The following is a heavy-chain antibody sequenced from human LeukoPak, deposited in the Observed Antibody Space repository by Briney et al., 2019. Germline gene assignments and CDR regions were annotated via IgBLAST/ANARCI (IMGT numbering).Heavy chain of an antibody. V-gene: IGHV4-4*09. CDR3: ARQASSSSSFYYYYYMDV. D-gene: IGHD6-6*01. Sequence: SETLSLTCTVSGGSISSYYWSWNRQPPGKGLEWIGYIYTSGSTNYNPSLKSRVTISVDTSKNQFSLKLSSVTAADTAVYYCARQASSSSSFYYYYYMDVWGKGTTVTVSS. J-gene: IGHJ6*03. CDR1: GGSISSYY. CDR2: IYTSGST.